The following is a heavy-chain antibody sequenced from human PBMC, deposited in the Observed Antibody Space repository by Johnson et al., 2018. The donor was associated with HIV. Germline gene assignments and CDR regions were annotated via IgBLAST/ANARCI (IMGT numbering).Heavy chain of an antibody. CDR1: GFTVSSNY. D-gene: IGHD3-10*01. V-gene: IGHV3-53*01. Sequence: VQLVEYGGGLIQPGGSLRLSCAASGFTVSSNYMSWVRQAPGKGLEWVSVIYSGGSTYYADSVKGRFTISRDDSRNTLHLQMNSLRAEDTAVYYCAKDRVRDAFDIWGQGTMVTVSS. CDR2: IYSGGST. CDR3: AKDRVRDAFDI. J-gene: IGHJ3*02.